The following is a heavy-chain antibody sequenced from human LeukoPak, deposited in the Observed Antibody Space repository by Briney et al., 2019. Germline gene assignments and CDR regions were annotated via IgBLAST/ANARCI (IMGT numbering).Heavy chain of an antibody. CDR3: ARGSTYYDSSGQVPFDY. CDR2: ISSSSSTI. CDR1: GFTFSTYS. D-gene: IGHD3-22*01. J-gene: IGHJ4*02. V-gene: IGHV3-48*01. Sequence: GGSLRLSCAASGFTFSTYSMNWVRQAPGKGLEWVSYISSSSSTIYYADSVKGRFTISRDNAENSLYLQMNSLRAEDTAVYYCARGSTYYDSSGQVPFDYWGQGTLVTVSS.